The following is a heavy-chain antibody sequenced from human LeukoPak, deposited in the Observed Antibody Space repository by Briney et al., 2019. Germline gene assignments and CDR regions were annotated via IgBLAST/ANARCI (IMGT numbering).Heavy chain of an antibody. D-gene: IGHD6-13*01. CDR1: GFTFSSYG. J-gene: IGHJ5*02. Sequence: GGSLRLSCAASGFTFSSYGMHWVRQAPGKGLEWVAFIRYDGSNKYYADSVKGRFTISRDNSKNTLYLQMNSLRAEDTAVYYCAEDSSLLAAAGLPEFDPWGQGTLVTVSS. CDR3: AEDSSLLAAAGLPEFDP. CDR2: IRYDGSNK. V-gene: IGHV3-30*02.